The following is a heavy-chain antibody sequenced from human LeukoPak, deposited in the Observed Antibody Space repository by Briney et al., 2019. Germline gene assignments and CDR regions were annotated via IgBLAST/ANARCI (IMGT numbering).Heavy chain of an antibody. CDR3: ARGEVYGDYGPGSWFDP. V-gene: IGHV4-59*01. CDR1: GGSISSYY. D-gene: IGHD4-17*01. CDR2: IYYSGST. J-gene: IGHJ5*02. Sequence: SETLSLTCTVSGGSISSYYWSWIRQPPGKGLEWIGYIYYSGSTNYNPSLKSRVTISVDTSKNQFSLKLSSVTAADTAVYYCARGEVYGDYGPGSWFDPWGQGTLVTVSS.